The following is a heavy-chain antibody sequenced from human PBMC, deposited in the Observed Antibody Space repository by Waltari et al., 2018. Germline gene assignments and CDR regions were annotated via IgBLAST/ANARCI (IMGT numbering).Heavy chain of an antibody. J-gene: IGHJ6*02. V-gene: IGHV1-69*02. D-gene: IGHD3-3*01. CDR3: AKFWSGSRYYYGMDV. CDR2: IIPILGIA. Sequence: QVQLVQSGAEVKKPGSSVKVSCKASGGTFSSYTISWVRQAPGQGLEWMGRIIPILGIANYEQKFQGRFTITADKSTSTAYMELSSLRSEDTAVYYCAKFWSGSRYYYGMDVWGQGTTVTVSS. CDR1: GGTFSSYT.